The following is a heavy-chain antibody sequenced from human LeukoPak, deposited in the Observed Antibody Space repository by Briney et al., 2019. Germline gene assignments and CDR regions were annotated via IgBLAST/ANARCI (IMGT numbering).Heavy chain of an antibody. Sequence: GGSLRLSCAASGFTFSSYWMHWVRQAPGKGLVWVSRINTDGSSTSYADSVKGRFTISRDNAKNTLYLQMNSLRAEDTAVYYCARGERYDFWSGYYSYWGQGTLVTVSS. CDR2: INTDGSST. CDR1: GFTFSSYW. CDR3: ARGERYDFWSGYYSY. V-gene: IGHV3-74*01. D-gene: IGHD3-3*01. J-gene: IGHJ4*02.